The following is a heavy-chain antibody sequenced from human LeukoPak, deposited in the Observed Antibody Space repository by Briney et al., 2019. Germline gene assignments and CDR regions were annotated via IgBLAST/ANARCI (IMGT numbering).Heavy chain of an antibody. CDR2: INHSGST. Sequence: PSETLSLTCAVCGGSFSGYYWSWIRQPPGKGLEWIGEINHSGSTNYNPSLKSRVTISVDTSKNQFSLKLSSVTAADTAVYYCARRGCSSTSCYAFDYWGQGTLVTVSS. D-gene: IGHD2-2*01. J-gene: IGHJ4*02. V-gene: IGHV4-34*01. CDR1: GGSFSGYY. CDR3: ARRGCSSTSCYAFDY.